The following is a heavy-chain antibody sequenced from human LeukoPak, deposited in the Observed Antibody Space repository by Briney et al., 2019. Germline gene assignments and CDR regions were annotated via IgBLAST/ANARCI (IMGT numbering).Heavy chain of an antibody. CDR3: AKVQGLYGSYFDL. CDR2: IRYDGSNK. J-gene: IGHJ2*01. V-gene: IGHV3-30*02. D-gene: IGHD3-10*01. CDR1: GFTFSSYG. Sequence: GGSLRLSCAASGFTFSSYGMHWVRQAPGKGLEWVAFIRYDGSNKYYADSVKGRFTISRDNSKNTLYLQMNSLRAEDTALYYCAKVQGLYGSYFDLWGRGTLVTVSS.